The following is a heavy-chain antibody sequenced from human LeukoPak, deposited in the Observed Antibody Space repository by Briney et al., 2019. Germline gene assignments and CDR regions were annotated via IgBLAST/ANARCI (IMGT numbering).Heavy chain of an antibody. CDR1: GYTFTSYY. V-gene: IGHV1-46*01. J-gene: IGHJ6*03. D-gene: IGHD6-13*01. CDR2: IKPSGGST. CDR3: ARGAAAGPNYYYYMDV. Sequence: ASVKVSCKASGYTFTSYYMHWVRQAPGQGLEWMGIIKPSGGSTSYTQKFQGRVTMTRDMSTSTVYMELSSLRSEDTAVYYCARGAAAGPNYYYYMDVWGKGTTVTISS.